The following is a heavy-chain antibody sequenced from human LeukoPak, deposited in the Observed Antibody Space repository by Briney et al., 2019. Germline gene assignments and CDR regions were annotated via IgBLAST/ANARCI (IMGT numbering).Heavy chain of an antibody. J-gene: IGHJ4*02. Sequence: GGSLRLSCAASGFSISTYGMHWVRQAPGKGREWGAALLYDGVNTYYADSVKGRFTISRDNSKNTLYLQVNSLRAEDAAVYYCARAQDSSSWHLDSWGEGTLVTVSS. CDR2: LLYDGVNT. D-gene: IGHD6-13*01. CDR3: ARAQDSSSWHLDS. CDR1: GFSISTYG. V-gene: IGHV3-33*01.